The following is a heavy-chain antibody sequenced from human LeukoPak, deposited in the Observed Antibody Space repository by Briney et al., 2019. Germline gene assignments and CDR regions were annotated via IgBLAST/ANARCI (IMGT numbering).Heavy chain of an antibody. CDR1: GGSFSGYY. J-gene: IGHJ4*02. Sequence: SETLSLTCAVYGGSFSGYYWSWIRQPPGKGLEWIGEINHSGSTNYNPSLKSRVTILVDTSKNQFSLKLSSVTAADTAVYYCARRGGYSYGYPNWGQGTLVTVSS. D-gene: IGHD5-18*01. V-gene: IGHV4-34*01. CDR2: INHSGST. CDR3: ARRGGYSYGYPN.